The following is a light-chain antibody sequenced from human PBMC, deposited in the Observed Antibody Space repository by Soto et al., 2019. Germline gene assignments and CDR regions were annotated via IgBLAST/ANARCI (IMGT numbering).Light chain of an antibody. CDR1: SSDVGAYNY. J-gene: IGLJ1*01. CDR3: SSYTSTNTLYV. CDR2: EVS. V-gene: IGLV2-14*01. Sequence: QSALTQPPSASGSPGQSVTISCTGTSSDVGAYNYVSWYQQHPGKAPKLMIYEVSNRPSGVSNRFSGSKSGNTASLTISGLQAEDEADYYCSSYTSTNTLYVFATGTKLTVL.